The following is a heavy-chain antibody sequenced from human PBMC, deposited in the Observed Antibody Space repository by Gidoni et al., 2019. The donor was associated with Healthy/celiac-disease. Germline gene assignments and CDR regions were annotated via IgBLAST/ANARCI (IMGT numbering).Heavy chain of an antibody. CDR1: GFTFSSNA. CDR3: AKAGDYGDYGGYFDY. Sequence: EVQLLESGGGLVQPGGSLRLSCAASGFTFSSNAMSWVRRAQGKGREWVSGIRGSGGSTYYADSVKGRFTISRDNSKNTLYLQMNSLRAEDTAVYYCAKAGDYGDYGGYFDYWGQGTLVTVSS. D-gene: IGHD4-17*01. J-gene: IGHJ4*02. V-gene: IGHV3-23*01. CDR2: IRGSGGST.